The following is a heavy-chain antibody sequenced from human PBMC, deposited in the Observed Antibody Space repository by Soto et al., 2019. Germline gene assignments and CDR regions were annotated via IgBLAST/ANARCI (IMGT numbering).Heavy chain of an antibody. J-gene: IGHJ4*02. V-gene: IGHV3-66*01. Sequence: GGSLRLSCAASGFTVSSNYMSWVRQAPGKGLEWVSVIYSGGSTYYADSVKGRFTISRDNSKNTLYLQMNSLRAEDTAVYYCAKDRRDGYMAVVIDYWGQGTLLTVSS. CDR1: GFTVSSNY. CDR3: AKDRRDGYMAVVIDY. D-gene: IGHD5-12*01. CDR2: IYSGGST.